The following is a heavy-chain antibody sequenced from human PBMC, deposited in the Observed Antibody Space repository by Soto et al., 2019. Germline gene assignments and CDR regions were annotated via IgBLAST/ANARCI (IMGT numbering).Heavy chain of an antibody. Sequence: PSETLSLTCTVSGGSIRVTDYFWGWIRQPPGKSLEWIASSYHSGSTYYNPSPKSRVTMXXXTXXXXXALTLXXVTAAYTAVYFCARDSGWFDPWGQGTLVTVSS. J-gene: IGHJ5*02. CDR3: ARDSGWFDP. V-gene: IGHV4-39*01. D-gene: IGHD7-27*01. CDR2: SYHSGST. CDR1: GGSIRVTDYF.